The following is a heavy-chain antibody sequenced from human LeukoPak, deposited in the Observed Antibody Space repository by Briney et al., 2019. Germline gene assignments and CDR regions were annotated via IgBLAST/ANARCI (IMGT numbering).Heavy chain of an antibody. CDR1: GGSFSSYY. CDR2: INYSGST. Sequence: SETLSLTCTASGGSFSSYYWSWIRQPPGKGLEWIGYINYSGSTNYNPSLKSRVTISVDTSKNQFSLKLSSVTAADTAVYYCASLTIFGVVTAFDIWGQGTMVTVSS. J-gene: IGHJ3*02. D-gene: IGHD3-3*01. V-gene: IGHV4-59*01. CDR3: ASLTIFGVVTAFDI.